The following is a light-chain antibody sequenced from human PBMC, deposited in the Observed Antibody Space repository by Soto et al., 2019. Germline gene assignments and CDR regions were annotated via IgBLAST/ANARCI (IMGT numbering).Light chain of an antibody. V-gene: IGKV1-33*01. CDR2: DAS. CDR3: QQYENLPIT. CDR1: QDIRKY. Sequence: DIQLTQSPSSLSASVGDRVTITCQASQDIRKYLNWYHQKPGEAPKLLIYDASTLETGVTSRFRGRGSGTDFTFTISGLQPEDVGTYYCQQYENLPITFGQGTRLEIK. J-gene: IGKJ5*01.